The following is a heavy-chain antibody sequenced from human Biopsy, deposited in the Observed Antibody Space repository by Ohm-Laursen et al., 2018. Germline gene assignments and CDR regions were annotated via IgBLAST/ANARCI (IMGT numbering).Heavy chain of an antibody. D-gene: IGHD2-2*02. J-gene: IGHJ6*02. CDR1: GYTFAGYY. Sequence: SVKVSCTTSGYTFAGYYLHWVRQAPGRGLEWMGWIIPLLGITNYAQKFQGRVTISADKSTSTAYMELSSLRSEDTAVYYCAREYPEGDVWGQGTTVTVSS. V-gene: IGHV1-69*10. CDR3: AREYPEGDV. CDR2: IIPLLGIT.